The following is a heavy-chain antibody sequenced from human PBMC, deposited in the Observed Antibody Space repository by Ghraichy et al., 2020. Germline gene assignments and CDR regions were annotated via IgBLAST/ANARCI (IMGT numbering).Heavy chain of an antibody. D-gene: IGHD6-19*01. CDR2: VSYNGST. Sequence: SQTLSLTCTVSSYSISTFYWSWLRQPPGKGLEWIGYVSYNGSTNYNPSLRSRLTISIDTSKSQFSLKLKSMTAADTAVYYCARYSGVWYAVDYWGQGALVTVSS. V-gene: IGHV4-59*08. CDR3: ARYSGVWYAVDY. CDR1: SYSISTFY. J-gene: IGHJ4*02.